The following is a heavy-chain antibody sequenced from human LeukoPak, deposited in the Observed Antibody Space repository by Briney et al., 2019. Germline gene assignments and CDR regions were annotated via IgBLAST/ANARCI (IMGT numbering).Heavy chain of an antibody. CDR1: GFTFSSYA. V-gene: IGHV3-23*01. CDR2: ISAGGNT. J-gene: IGHJ6*02. Sequence: GGSLRLSCAASGFTFSSYAMSWVRQAPGKGLEWVSAISAGGNTYYADSVKGRFTISRDNAKNSVSLQMSSLRAEDTAEYYCARSNTVISNYYYGMDVWGQGTTVTVSS. D-gene: IGHD2/OR15-2a*01. CDR3: ARSNTVISNYYYGMDV.